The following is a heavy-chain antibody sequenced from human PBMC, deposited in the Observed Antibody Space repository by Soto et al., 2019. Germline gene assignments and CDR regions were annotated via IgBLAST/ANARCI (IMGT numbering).Heavy chain of an antibody. CDR3: AKDLTYGGNVGHWFDP. J-gene: IGHJ5*02. CDR2: ISGSGGST. D-gene: IGHD2-15*01. Sequence: GGSLRLSCAASGFPFSNYAMSWVRQAPGKGLEWVSAISGSGGSTYYADSVKGRFTISRDNSKNILYLQMNSLRAEDTALYYCAKDLTYGGNVGHWFDPWGQGTLVTVSS. V-gene: IGHV3-23*01. CDR1: GFPFSNYA.